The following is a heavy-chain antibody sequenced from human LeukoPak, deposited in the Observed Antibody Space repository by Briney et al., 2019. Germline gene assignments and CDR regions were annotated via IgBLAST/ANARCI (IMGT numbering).Heavy chain of an antibody. J-gene: IGHJ4*02. CDR2: IYHSGST. V-gene: IGHV4-30-2*01. Sequence: SETLSLSCTVSGGSISSGGYYWSWIRQPPGKGLEWIGYIYHSGSTYYNPSLKSRVTISVDTSKNQFSLKLISVTAADTAVYYCAREDTGGLDYWGQGILVTVSP. D-gene: IGHD2-8*02. CDR3: AREDTGGLDY. CDR1: GGSISSGGYY.